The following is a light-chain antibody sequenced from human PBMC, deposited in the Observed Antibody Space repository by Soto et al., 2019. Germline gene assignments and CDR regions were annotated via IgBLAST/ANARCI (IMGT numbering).Light chain of an antibody. V-gene: IGLV3-1*01. Sequence: SYELTQPPSMSVSPGQTASISCSGDKLGDKYVCWYQQKSGQSPVLVIYQDNKRPSGIPERFSGSNSGNTATLTITGTQAMDEADYYCQAWDRSAVVLGGGTKLTVL. J-gene: IGLJ2*01. CDR2: QDN. CDR3: QAWDRSAVV. CDR1: KLGDKY.